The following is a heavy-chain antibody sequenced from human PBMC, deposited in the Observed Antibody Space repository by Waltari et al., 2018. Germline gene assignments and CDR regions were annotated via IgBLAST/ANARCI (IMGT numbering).Heavy chain of an antibody. V-gene: IGHV3-30*02. D-gene: IGHD6-19*01. CDR3: AKDIRNGWYADY. CDR1: GVESSYYG. CDR2: IRHDRSSE. Sequence: QVQLVESGGGVVRPGGALSLSCVGSGVESSYYGMHWLRQAPGKGLECVAFIRHDRSSEHYGESVKGRFIISTENFKNTLYLQMNSLRIEDTGIYYCAKDIRNGWYADYLGQGTLVTVSS. J-gene: IGHJ4*02.